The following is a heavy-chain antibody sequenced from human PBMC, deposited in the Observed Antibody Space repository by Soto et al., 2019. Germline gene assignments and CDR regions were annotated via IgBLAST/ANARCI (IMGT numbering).Heavy chain of an antibody. CDR3: ASPGYCSGGSCYEIDAFDI. J-gene: IGHJ3*02. CDR2: IIPILGIA. V-gene: IGHV1-69*02. CDR1: GGTFSSYT. D-gene: IGHD2-15*01. Sequence: QVQLVQSGAEVKKPGSSVKVSCKASGGTFSSYTISWVRQAPGQGLEWMGRIIPILGIANYAQKFQGRVMITADKSTSTAYMELSSLRSEDTAVYYCASPGYCSGGSCYEIDAFDIWGQGTMVTVSS.